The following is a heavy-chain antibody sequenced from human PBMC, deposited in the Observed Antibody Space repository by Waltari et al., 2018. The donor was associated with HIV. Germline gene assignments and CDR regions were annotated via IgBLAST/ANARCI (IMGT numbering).Heavy chain of an antibody. D-gene: IGHD3-22*01. CDR3: ATVLVRTSWVITTAPFDY. J-gene: IGHJ4*02. V-gene: IGHV3-53*01. Sequence: EVQLVESGGGLIQPGGSLRLACAAPGFAVINNYMSWVRQAPGKGLEWVSLIYSNATTYYADSVKGRFTISRDNSKNTLYLQMNSLRADDTAVYFCATVLVRTSWVITTAPFDYWGQGTLVTVSS. CDR1: GFAVINNY. CDR2: IYSNATT.